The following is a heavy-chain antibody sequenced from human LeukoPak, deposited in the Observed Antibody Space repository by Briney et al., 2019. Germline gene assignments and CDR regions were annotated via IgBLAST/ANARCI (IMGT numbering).Heavy chain of an antibody. D-gene: IGHD6-13*01. CDR2: IYPGDSDT. J-gene: IGHJ4*02. Sequence: GESLKISWKGPGYSFTSYWIGWVPQMPGKGLEGRGIIYPGDSDTSYSPSFQGQGTIPDDKSISNAYLQWSSLKASGTVMYYCCRGSSWYVYIYWGEGTLVTVPS. V-gene: IGHV5-51*01. CDR1: GYSFTSYW. CDR3: CRGSSWYVYIY.